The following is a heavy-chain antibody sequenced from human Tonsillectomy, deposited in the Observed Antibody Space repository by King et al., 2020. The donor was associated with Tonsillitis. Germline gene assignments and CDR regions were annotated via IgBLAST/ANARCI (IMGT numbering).Heavy chain of an antibody. CDR3: AKEYYDILTGYYARPFDY. V-gene: IGHV3-23*04. CDR1: GFTFSSYA. CDR2: ISGSGGSI. Sequence: MQLVQSGGGLVQPGGSLRLSCAASGFTFSSYAMSWVRQAPGKGLEWVSAISGSGGSIYYADSVKGRFTISRDNSKNTLYLQVNSLRAEDTAVYYCAKEYYDILTGYYARPFDYWGQGTLVTLSS. J-gene: IGHJ4*02. D-gene: IGHD3-9*01.